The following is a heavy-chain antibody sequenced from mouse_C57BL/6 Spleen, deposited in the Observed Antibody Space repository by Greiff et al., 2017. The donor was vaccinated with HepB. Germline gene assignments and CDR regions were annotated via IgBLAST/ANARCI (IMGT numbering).Heavy chain of an antibody. Sequence: QVHVKQPGTELVKPGASVKLSCKASGYTFTSYWMHWVKQRPGQGLEWIGNINPSNGGTNYNEKFKSKATLTVDKSSSTAYMQLSSLTSEDSAVYYCARVYYSNYPYYAMDYWGQGTSVTVSS. CDR1: GYTFTSYW. J-gene: IGHJ4*01. D-gene: IGHD2-5*01. CDR3: ARVYYSNYPYYAMDY. V-gene: IGHV1-53*01. CDR2: INPSNGGT.